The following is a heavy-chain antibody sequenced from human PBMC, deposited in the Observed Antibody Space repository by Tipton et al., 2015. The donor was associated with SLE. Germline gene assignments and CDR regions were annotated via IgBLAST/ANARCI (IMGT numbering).Heavy chain of an antibody. V-gene: IGHV3-74*01. Sequence: SLRLSCAASGFTFSSYWMHWVRQAPGKGLVWVSRINSDGSSTSYAASVKGRFTISRDNAKNTLYLQMNSLRAEDTAVYYCARGFIPYYGSAPDWFDPSGQGTLVTVSS. D-gene: IGHD3-10*01. CDR3: ARGFIPYYGSAPDWFDP. J-gene: IGHJ5*02. CDR1: GFTFSSYW. CDR2: INSDGSST.